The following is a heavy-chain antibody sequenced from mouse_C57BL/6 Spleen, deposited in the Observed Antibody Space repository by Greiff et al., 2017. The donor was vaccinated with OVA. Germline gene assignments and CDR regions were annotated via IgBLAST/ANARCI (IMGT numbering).Heavy chain of an antibody. CDR1: GFRFNTYA. J-gene: IGHJ2*01. Sequence: EVQLVESGGGLVQPKGSLKLSCAASGFRFNTYAMNWVRQAPGKGLEWVARIRSKSNNYATYYADSVKDRFTISRDDSESMLYLQMNNLKTEDTAMYYCVRNIKSNYFDYWGQGTTLTVSS. CDR3: VRNIKSNYFDY. V-gene: IGHV10-1*01. D-gene: IGHD1-3*01. CDR2: IRSKSNNYAT.